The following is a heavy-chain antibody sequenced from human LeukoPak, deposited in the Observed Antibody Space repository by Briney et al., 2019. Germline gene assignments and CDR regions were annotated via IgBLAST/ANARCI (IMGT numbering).Heavy chain of an antibody. Sequence: GSLRLSCAASGFTVSNNYMSWVRQAPGKGLEWVSLIYSGGSTYYADSVKGRFTISRDNSKNTLYLQMNSLRADDTAVYYCASYSSLDYWGQGTLVTVSS. CDR2: IYSGGST. V-gene: IGHV3-53*01. CDR1: GFTVSNNY. CDR3: ASYSSLDY. D-gene: IGHD3-22*01. J-gene: IGHJ4*02.